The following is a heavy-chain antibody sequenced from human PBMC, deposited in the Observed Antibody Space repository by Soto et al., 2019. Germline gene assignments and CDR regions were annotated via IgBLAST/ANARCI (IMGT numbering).Heavy chain of an antibody. Sequence: QVQLQESGPGLVKPSETLSLTCTVSGGSISSYYWSWIRQPPGKGLEWIGYIHYSGSTNYNPSLKSRVTMSVDTSKNQFSPKLSSVTAADTAVYYCARGWFGASYGMDVWGQGTTVTVSS. CDR1: GGSISSYY. J-gene: IGHJ6*02. D-gene: IGHD3-10*01. CDR2: IHYSGST. CDR3: ARGWFGASYGMDV. V-gene: IGHV4-59*01.